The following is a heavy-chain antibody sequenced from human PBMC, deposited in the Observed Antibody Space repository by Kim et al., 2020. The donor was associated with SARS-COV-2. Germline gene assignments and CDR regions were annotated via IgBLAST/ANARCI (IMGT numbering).Heavy chain of an antibody. D-gene: IGHD6-13*01. CDR2: GTA. Sequence: GTANYAQKFQGRVTITADESTSTAYMELSSLRSEDTAVYYCARVIAWFDPWGQGTLVTVSS. CDR3: ARVIAWFDP. V-gene: IGHV1-69*01. J-gene: IGHJ5*02.